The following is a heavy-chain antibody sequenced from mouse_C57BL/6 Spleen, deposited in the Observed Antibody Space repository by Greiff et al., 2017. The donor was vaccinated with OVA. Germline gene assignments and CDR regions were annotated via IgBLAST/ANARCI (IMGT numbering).Heavy chain of an antibody. J-gene: IGHJ2*01. CDR2: INPNNGGT. CDR3: AREGDGYRPFDY. V-gene: IGHV1-26*01. CDR1: GYTFTDYY. Sequence: VQLQQSGPELVKPGASVKISCKASGYTFTDYYMNWVKQSHGKSLEWIGDINPNNGGTSYNQKFKGKATLTVDKSSSTAYMELRSLTSEDSAVYYCAREGDGYRPFDYWGQGTTLTVSS. D-gene: IGHD2-3*01.